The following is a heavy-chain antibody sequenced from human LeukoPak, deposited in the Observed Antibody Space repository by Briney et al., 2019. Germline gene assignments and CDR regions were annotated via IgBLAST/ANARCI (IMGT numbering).Heavy chain of an antibody. V-gene: IGHV1-69*04. J-gene: IGHJ4*02. CDR2: IIPILGIA. D-gene: IGHD1-14*01. CDR3: ARNPHSDPDSPNTDY. Sequence: SVKVSCKASGGTFSSCAISWVRQAPGQGLEWMGRIIPILGIANYAQKFQGRVTITADKSTSTAYMELSSLRSEDTAVYYCARNPHSDPDSPNTDYWGQGTLVTVSS. CDR1: GGTFSSCA.